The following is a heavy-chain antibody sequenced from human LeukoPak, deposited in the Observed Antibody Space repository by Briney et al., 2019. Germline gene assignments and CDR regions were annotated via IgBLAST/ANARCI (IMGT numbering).Heavy chain of an antibody. CDR3: ARGPFKDAFDI. Sequence: GASVKVSCKAFGYTFTSYDINWVRQATGQGLEWMGWMNPNSGNTGYAQKFQGRVTITRNTSISTAYMELSSLRSEDTAVYYCARGPFKDAFDIWGQGTMVTVSS. V-gene: IGHV1-8*03. D-gene: IGHD3-16*01. J-gene: IGHJ3*02. CDR1: GYTFTSYD. CDR2: MNPNSGNT.